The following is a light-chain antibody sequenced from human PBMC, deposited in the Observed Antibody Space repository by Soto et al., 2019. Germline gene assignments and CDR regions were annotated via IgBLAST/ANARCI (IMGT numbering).Light chain of an antibody. Sequence: SALAQPASVSGSPGQSITISCTGTSSDIGGYNYLSWYQQHPGKAPKLMLYEVTNRPSGVSNRFSGSKSGNTASLTISGLQADDEADYYCSSYTSSTTVIFGGGTQLTVL. CDR3: SSYTSSTTVI. J-gene: IGLJ2*01. V-gene: IGLV2-14*01. CDR1: SSDIGGYNY. CDR2: EVT.